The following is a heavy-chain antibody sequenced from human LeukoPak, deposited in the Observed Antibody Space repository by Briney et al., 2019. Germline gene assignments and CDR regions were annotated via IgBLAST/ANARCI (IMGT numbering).Heavy chain of an antibody. CDR2: ISGSGGST. V-gene: IGHV3-23*01. CDR3: AKASLWFGELLSY. D-gene: IGHD3-10*01. J-gene: IGHJ4*02. Sequence: GGSLRLSCAASGFTFSSYGMSWVRQAPGKGLEWVSAISGSGGSTYYADSVKGRFTISRDNSKNTLYLQMNSLRAEDTAVYYCAKASLWFGELLSYWGQGTLVTVSS. CDR1: GFTFSSYG.